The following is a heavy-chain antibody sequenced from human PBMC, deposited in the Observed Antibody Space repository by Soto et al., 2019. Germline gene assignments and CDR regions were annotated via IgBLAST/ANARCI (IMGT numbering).Heavy chain of an antibody. CDR3: SSPYARDPPDYYYYYYMDV. CDR1: GGTFSSYT. Sequence: QVQLVQCGAEVKKPGSSVKVSCKASGGTFSSYTISWVRQAPGQGLEWMGRIIPILGIANYAQKFQGRVKTTAAKSTSKAYMELSSLTSEDTAVYYCSSPYARDPPDYYYYYYMDVWGKGTTVTVSS. D-gene: IGHD2-21*02. CDR2: IIPILGIA. V-gene: IGHV1-69*02. J-gene: IGHJ6*03.